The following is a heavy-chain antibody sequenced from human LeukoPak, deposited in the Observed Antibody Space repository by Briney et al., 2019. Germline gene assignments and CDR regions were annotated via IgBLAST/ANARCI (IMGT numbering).Heavy chain of an antibody. J-gene: IGHJ4*02. CDR1: GFTFSSYA. CDR2: ISYDGSNK. V-gene: IGHV3-30*04. CDR3: ARDPPFPPRGYSYGYYFDY. D-gene: IGHD5-18*01. Sequence: PGGSLRLSCAASGFTFSSYAMHWVRQAPGKGLEWVAVISYDGSNKYYADSVKGRFTISRDNSKNTLYLQMNSLRAEDTAVYYCARDPPFPPRGYSYGYYFDYWGQGTLVTVSS.